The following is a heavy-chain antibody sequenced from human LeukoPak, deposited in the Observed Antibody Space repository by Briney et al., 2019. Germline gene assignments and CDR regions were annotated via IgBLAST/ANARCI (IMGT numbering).Heavy chain of an antibody. J-gene: IGHJ4*02. Sequence: AGGSLRLSCAASGFTVSNNYMNWVHQAPGKGLEWVSVIYAGGSTYYGDSVKGRFTISRDNSKNTLYLQMNSLRADDTAMYYCARAYNWGYFDYWGQGTLVTVSS. CDR2: IYAGGST. CDR3: ARAYNWGYFDY. CDR1: GFTVSNNY. D-gene: IGHD7-27*01. V-gene: IGHV3-53*01.